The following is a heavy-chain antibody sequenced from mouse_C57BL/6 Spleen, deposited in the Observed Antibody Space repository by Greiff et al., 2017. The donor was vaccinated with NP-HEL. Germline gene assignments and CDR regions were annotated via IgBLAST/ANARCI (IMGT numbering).Heavy chain of an antibody. V-gene: IGHV1-69*01. CDR2: IDPSDSYT. J-gene: IGHJ2*01. CDR3: VCGGSSSYYFDY. D-gene: IGHD1-1*01. CDR1: GYTFTSYW. Sequence: VQLQQPGAELVMPGASVKLSCKASGYTFTSYWMHWVKQRPGQGLEWIGEIDPSDSYTNYNQKFKGKSTLTVDKSSSTAYMQLSSLTSEDSAVYYCVCGGSSSYYFDYWGQGTTLTVSS.